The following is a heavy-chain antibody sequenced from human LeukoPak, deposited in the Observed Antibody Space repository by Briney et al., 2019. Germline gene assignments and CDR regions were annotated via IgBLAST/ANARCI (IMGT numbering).Heavy chain of an antibody. Sequence: GGSLRLPXAASGFSFKSYAMSWLRQAPGKGPECVPTISDIGLSTYYADSVKGRLTISRDNSKNTLSLLLSSLRADDTAIYYCARISLRAFDVWGQGTTVTVSS. CDR1: GFSFKSYA. V-gene: IGHV3-23*01. CDR3: ARISLRAFDV. J-gene: IGHJ3*01. D-gene: IGHD2/OR15-2a*01. CDR2: ISDIGLST.